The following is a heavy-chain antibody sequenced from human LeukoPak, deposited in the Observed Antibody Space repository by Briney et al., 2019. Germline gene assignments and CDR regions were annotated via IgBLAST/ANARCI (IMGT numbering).Heavy chain of an antibody. D-gene: IGHD4-17*01. CDR3: ARRRSTVTPYYFDY. V-gene: IGHV4-34*01. J-gene: IGHJ4*02. CDR2: INHSGST. Sequence: SETLSLTCAVYGGSFSGYYWSWIRQPPGKGLEWIGEINHSGSTNYNPSLKSRVTISVDTSKNQFSLKLSSVTAADTAVYYCARRRSTVTPYYFDYWGQGTLVTVSS. CDR1: GGSFSGYY.